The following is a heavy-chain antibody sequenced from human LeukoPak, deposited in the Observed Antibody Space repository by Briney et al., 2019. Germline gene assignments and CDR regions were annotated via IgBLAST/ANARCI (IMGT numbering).Heavy chain of an antibody. Sequence: ASVKVSCKASGYTFTSYAMNWVRQAPGQGLEWMGWINTNTGNPTYAQGFTGRFVFSLDTSVSTAYLQISSLKAEDTAVYYCARPSDSGYPHGENAFDIWGQGTMVTVSS. CDR1: GYTFTSYA. CDR3: ARPSDSGYPHGENAFDI. CDR2: INTNTGNP. D-gene: IGHD3-22*01. J-gene: IGHJ3*02. V-gene: IGHV7-4-1*02.